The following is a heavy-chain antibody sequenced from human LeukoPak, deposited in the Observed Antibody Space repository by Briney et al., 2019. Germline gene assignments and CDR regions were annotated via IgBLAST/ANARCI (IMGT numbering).Heavy chain of an antibody. CDR3: AKGRSSGRGNWFDP. D-gene: IGHD6-19*01. J-gene: IGHJ5*02. Sequence: GGSLRLSCAASGFTFSSYSMNWVRQAPGKGLEWVAFIRYDGSNKYYADSVKGRFTISRDNSKNTLYLQMNSLRAEDTAVYYCAKGRSSGRGNWFDPWGQGTLVTVSS. V-gene: IGHV3-30*02. CDR1: GFTFSSYS. CDR2: IRYDGSNK.